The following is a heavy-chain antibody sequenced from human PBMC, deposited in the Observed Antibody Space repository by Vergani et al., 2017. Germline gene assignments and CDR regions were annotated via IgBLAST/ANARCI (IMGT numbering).Heavy chain of an antibody. V-gene: IGHV3-23*01. Sequence: EVQLLESGGGLVQPGGSLRLFCEASGFSFPGYAMSWVRQAPGKGLEWVSSVSGSSATPYYADSVKGRVIISRDNSKNKLHLQLNSLRADDTAVYYCRKGSRAYAGYFFDYWGRGALATVSS. D-gene: IGHD2-21*01. J-gene: IGHJ4*02. CDR3: RKGSRAYAGYFFDY. CDR1: GFSFPGYA. CDR2: VSGSSATP.